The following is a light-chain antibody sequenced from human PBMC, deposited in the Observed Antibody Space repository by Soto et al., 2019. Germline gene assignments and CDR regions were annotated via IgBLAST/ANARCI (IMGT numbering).Light chain of an antibody. V-gene: IGKV3-15*01. CDR1: HSVSSNY. J-gene: IGKJ1*01. CDR3: QQYNNWPKM. Sequence: KQSLGTLSVSPGERATLSCRASHSVSSNYLAWYQQKPGQSPRLLIYRASTRATGIPARFSGSGSGTEFTLTISSLQSEDFAVYYCQQYNNWPKMFGQGTKVDIK. CDR2: RAS.